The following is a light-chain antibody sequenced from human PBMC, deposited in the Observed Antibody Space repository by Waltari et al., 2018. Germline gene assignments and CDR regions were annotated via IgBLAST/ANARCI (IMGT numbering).Light chain of an antibody. CDR2: DAS. V-gene: IGKV1-NL1*01. CDR1: RGISNS. Sequence: DIQMTQSPSSLSASVGDRVIITCRASRGISNSLAWYQQKPGKAPNLLLYDASRLETGGPARCSGSGSGTDYTLTISSLQPEDFATYYCQQCYGTPYTFGQGTKLEIK. J-gene: IGKJ2*01. CDR3: QQCYGTPYT.